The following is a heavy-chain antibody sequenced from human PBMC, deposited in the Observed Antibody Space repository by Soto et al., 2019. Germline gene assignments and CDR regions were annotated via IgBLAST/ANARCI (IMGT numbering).Heavy chain of an antibody. Sequence: SETLSLTCTVSGGSVSSSSYYWSWIRQPPGKGLEWIGFIYYSGSTNYIPSLKSRVTMSVDTSKNQFSLKLSSVTAADTAVYYCAREQGTTVVIPGAFDIWGQGTMVNLSS. V-gene: IGHV4-61*01. CDR3: AREQGTTVVIPGAFDI. CDR1: GGSVSSSSYY. J-gene: IGHJ3*02. D-gene: IGHD4-17*01. CDR2: IYYSGST.